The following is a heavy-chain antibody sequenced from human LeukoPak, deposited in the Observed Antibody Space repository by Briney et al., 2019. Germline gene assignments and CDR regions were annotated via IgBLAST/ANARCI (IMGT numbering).Heavy chain of an antibody. V-gene: IGHV4-59*08. Sequence: PSETLSLTCTVSGGSISSYHWSWIRQPPGKGLEWIGYIYYSGSTNYNPSLKSRVTISVDTSKNQFSLKLSSVTAADTAVYYCARHVEYYDFWSGYYTGWYFDLWGRGTLVTVSS. J-gene: IGHJ2*01. CDR2: IYYSGST. D-gene: IGHD3-3*01. CDR1: GGSISSYH. CDR3: ARHVEYYDFWSGYYTGWYFDL.